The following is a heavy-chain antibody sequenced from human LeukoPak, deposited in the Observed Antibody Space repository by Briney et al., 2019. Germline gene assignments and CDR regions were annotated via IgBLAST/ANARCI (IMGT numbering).Heavy chain of an antibody. D-gene: IGHD5-12*01. CDR2: ISYDGSNK. V-gene: IGHV3-30*03. J-gene: IGHJ4*02. CDR1: GFTFSSYG. Sequence: PGRSLRLSCAASGFTFSSYGMHWVRQAPGKGLEWVAVISYDGSNKYYADSVKGRFTISRDNSKNTLYLQMNSLRAEDTAVYYCARPREYSGYVLDYWGQGTLVTVSS. CDR3: ARPREYSGYVLDY.